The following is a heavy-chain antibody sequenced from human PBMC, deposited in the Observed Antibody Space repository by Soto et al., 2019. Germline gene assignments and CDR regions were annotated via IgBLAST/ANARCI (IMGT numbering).Heavy chain of an antibody. D-gene: IGHD4-17*01. CDR3: ARHAGDLTNFDY. Sequence: QVQLQESGPGLVKPSETLSLTCTVSGGSINSYYWSWIRQPPGKGLEWIGHIYYTGSTTYNPSLKSRVTISVDTSKNHFSLELTSVTAADTAVYYCARHAGDLTNFDYWGQGTLVTVSS. CDR2: IYYTGST. V-gene: IGHV4-59*08. J-gene: IGHJ4*02. CDR1: GGSINSYY.